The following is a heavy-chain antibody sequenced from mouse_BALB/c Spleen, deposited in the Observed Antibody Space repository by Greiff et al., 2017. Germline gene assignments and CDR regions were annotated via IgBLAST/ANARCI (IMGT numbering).Heavy chain of an antibody. D-gene: IGHD1-2*01. CDR1: GFTFSSFG. V-gene: IGHV5-17*02. CDR2: ISSGSSTI. Sequence: EVQGVESGGGLVQPGGSRKLSCAASGFTFSSFGMHWVRQAPEKGLEWVAYISSGSSTIYYADTVKGRFTISRDNPKNTLFLQMTSLRSEDTAMYYCARNHYYGPSWFAYWGQGTLVTVSA. J-gene: IGHJ3*01. CDR3: ARNHYYGPSWFAY.